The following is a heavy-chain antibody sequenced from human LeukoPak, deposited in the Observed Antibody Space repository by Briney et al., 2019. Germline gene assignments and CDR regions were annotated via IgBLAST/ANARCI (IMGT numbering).Heavy chain of an antibody. J-gene: IGHJ3*02. CDR1: GGSISSGAYS. Sequence: KPSETLSLTCAVSGGSISSGAYSWSWIRQPPRKGLEWIGYVYYSGGTYYNPSLKSRVTISVDTSKNQFSLKLSSVTAADTAVYYCACLTTADAFDIWGQGTMVTVSS. D-gene: IGHD3-22*01. V-gene: IGHV4-30-4*07. CDR3: ACLTTADAFDI. CDR2: VYYSGGT.